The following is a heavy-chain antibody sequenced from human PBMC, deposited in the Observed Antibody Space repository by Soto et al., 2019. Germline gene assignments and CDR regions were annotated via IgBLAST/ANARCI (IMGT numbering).Heavy chain of an antibody. V-gene: IGHV4-39*01. Sequence: QLELQESGPGLVKPSETLSLTGTVSYASISSNTYYWGWIRQSPVKGLAWIGSVYSSGSTHYSPSLKSRVTMSVDTSKNQFFLTLSSVTAADTAVYYCARHETLYSRFHFWGRGTLVTVSS. J-gene: IGHJ4*02. D-gene: IGHD4-4*01. CDR1: YASISSNTYY. CDR2: VYSSGST. CDR3: ARHETLYSRFHF.